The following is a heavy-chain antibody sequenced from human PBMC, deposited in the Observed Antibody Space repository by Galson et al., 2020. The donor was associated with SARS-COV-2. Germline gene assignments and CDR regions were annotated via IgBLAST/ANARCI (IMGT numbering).Heavy chain of an antibody. CDR2: INHRGST. Sequence: SETLSLTCAVYGGSFKNYYWTWIRQSPGKGLQWIGEINHRGSTNYDTPLQGRVAMSVDTSKNQFSLRLSSVTAADTAVYYCVRGAEERRIIVVVPYYYTYMDVWGGGTAVTVSS. D-gene: IGHD2-2*01. V-gene: IGHV4-34*01. CDR1: GGSFKNYY. CDR3: VRGAEERRIIVVVPYYYTYMDV. J-gene: IGHJ6*03.